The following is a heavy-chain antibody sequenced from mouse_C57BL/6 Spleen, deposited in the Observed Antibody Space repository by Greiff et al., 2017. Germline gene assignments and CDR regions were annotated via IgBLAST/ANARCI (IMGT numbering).Heavy chain of an antibody. CDR3: ARSPITTVVAHWYFDV. CDR1: GYSFTDYN. CDR2: INPNYGTT. Sequence: VQLQQSGPELVKPGASVKISCKASGYSFTDYNMNWVKQSNGKSLEWIGVINPNYGTTSYNQKFKGKATLTVDQSSSTAYMQLNSPTSEDSAVYYCARSPITTVVAHWYFDVWGTGTTVTVSS. D-gene: IGHD1-1*01. J-gene: IGHJ1*03. V-gene: IGHV1-39*01.